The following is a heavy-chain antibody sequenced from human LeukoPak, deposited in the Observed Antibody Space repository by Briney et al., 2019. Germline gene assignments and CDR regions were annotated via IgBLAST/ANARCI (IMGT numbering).Heavy chain of an antibody. J-gene: IGHJ3*02. CDR3: ARGRASAFDI. CDR2: TYYRSKWSY. V-gene: IGHV6-1*01. D-gene: IGHD2-2*01. CDR1: GDSVSTYSVA. Sequence: SQTLSLTCVISGDSVSTYSVAWNWLRQSPSRGLEWLGRTYYRSKWSYDYAESVKSLITINADTSKNQFSLHLNSVTPEDTAVYYCARGRASAFDIWGQGTVVAVSS.